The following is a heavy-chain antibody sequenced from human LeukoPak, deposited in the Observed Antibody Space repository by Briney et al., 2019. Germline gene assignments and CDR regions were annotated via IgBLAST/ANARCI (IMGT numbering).Heavy chain of an antibody. CDR1: GFTFRNYG. J-gene: IGHJ6*03. CDR2: SRNKANRYTT. V-gene: IGHV3-72*01. Sequence: GGSLRLSCAASGFTFRNYGMSWVRQAPGKGLEWVGRSRNKANRYTTTHGESVRGRFTISRDDSENSLYLQLNSLKTEDTGVYYCVRLSRGAMNYHMDVWGKGTTVTISS. D-gene: IGHD3-10*01. CDR3: VRLSRGAMNYHMDV.